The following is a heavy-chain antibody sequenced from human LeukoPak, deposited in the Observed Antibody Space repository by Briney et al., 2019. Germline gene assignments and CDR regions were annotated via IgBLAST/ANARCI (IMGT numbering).Heavy chain of an antibody. CDR1: GFSFSSYW. Sequence: GGSLRLSCAASGFSFSSYWMSWVRQAPGKGLEWVAIIQQDGGVKDYVESVEGRFTISRDNADNSLYLQMNSLTAEDTAIYYCVRDTSIIVGPRLDYWGQGTLVTVSS. D-gene: IGHD1-26*01. CDR2: IQQDGGVK. V-gene: IGHV3-7*01. CDR3: VRDTSIIVGPRLDY. J-gene: IGHJ4*02.